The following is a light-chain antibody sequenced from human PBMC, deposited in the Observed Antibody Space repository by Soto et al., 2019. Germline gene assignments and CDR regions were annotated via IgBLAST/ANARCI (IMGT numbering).Light chain of an antibody. CDR2: DVS. Sequence: QSALTQPASVSGSPGQSITISCTGTSSDVGGYNYVSWYQQHPAKAPKVMIYDVSNRPSGVSNRFSGSKSGNTASLTISGLQAEDEDDYYCYSYTSSSTYVFGTGTKLTVL. CDR1: SSDVGGYNY. J-gene: IGLJ1*01. CDR3: YSYTSSSTYV. V-gene: IGLV2-14*03.